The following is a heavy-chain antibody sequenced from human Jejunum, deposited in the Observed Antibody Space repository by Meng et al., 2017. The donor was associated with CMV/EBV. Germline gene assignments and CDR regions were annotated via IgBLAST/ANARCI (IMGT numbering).Heavy chain of an antibody. Sequence: EGQWVGSGGGLVQPGGSLRLSCAVSGVSVSDDYLSWVRQSPGKGLEWVSIIYSNGDTHYADSVKGRITISRDNSKNTVSLEMNALRVDDTAVYYCAKLGVGATYWDSWGQGILVTVSS. D-gene: IGHD1-26*01. CDR2: IYSNGDT. V-gene: IGHV3-66*01. J-gene: IGHJ4*02. CDR1: GVSVSDDY. CDR3: AKLGVGATYWDS.